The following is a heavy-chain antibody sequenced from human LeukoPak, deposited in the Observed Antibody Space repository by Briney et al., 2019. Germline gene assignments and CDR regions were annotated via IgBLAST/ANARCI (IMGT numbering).Heavy chain of an antibody. D-gene: IGHD6-13*01. CDR3: AKDTYSSSWSYGMDV. CDR2: ISGDGGST. Sequence: GGSLRLSCAASGFTFDDYAMHWVRQAPGKSLEWVSLISGDGGSTYNVDSVKGRFTISRDNSKNSLYLQMNSLRTEDTALYYCAKDTYSSSWSYGMDVWGQGTTVTVSS. CDR1: GFTFDDYA. J-gene: IGHJ6*02. V-gene: IGHV3-43*02.